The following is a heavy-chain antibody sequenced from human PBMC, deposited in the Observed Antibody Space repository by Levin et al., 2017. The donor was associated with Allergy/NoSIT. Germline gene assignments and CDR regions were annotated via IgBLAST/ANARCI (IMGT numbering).Heavy chain of an antibody. V-gene: IGHV3-15*01. J-gene: IGHJ4*02. Sequence: GGSLRLSCAASGFTFSNAWMSWVRQAPGKGLEWVGRIKSKTDGGTTDYAAPVKGRFTISRDDSKNTLYLQMNSLKTEDTAVYYCTTPGYSDAEGDYFDYWGQGTLVTVSS. CDR1: GFTFSNAW. CDR3: TTPGYSDAEGDYFDY. CDR2: IKSKTDGGTT. D-gene: IGHD5-18*01.